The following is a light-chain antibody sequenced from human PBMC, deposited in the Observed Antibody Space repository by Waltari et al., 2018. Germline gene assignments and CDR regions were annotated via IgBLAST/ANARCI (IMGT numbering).Light chain of an antibody. V-gene: IGKV1-13*02. J-gene: IGKJ4*01. CDR2: DAS. Sequence: AIQLTQSPSSLSASVGDKVTITGRASQDISIALAWYQLRPGKAPKFLIYDASILESGVPSRFRGSGSGTEFTLAISSLQSEDFAVYYCQQYYEWPLTFGGGTKVEIK. CDR1: QDISIA. CDR3: QQYYEWPLT.